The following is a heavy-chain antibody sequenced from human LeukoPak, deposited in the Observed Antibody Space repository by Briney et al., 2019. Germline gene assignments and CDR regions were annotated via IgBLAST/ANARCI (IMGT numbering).Heavy chain of an antibody. CDR1: GGSFSGYY. Sequence: SETLSLTCAVYGGSFSGYYWSWIRQPPGKGLEWIGEINHSGSTNYNPSLKSRVTISVDTSKNQFSLKLSSVTAADTAVYYCARLRTIPYWGQGTLVTVSS. D-gene: IGHD2-2*02. CDR3: ARLRTIPY. J-gene: IGHJ4*02. CDR2: INHSGST. V-gene: IGHV4-34*01.